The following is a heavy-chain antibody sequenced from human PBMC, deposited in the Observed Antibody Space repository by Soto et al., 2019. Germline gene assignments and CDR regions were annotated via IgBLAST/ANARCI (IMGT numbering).Heavy chain of an antibody. Sequence: QVQLQESGPGLVKPSETLSLTCTVSGGSISSKYWSWIRQPPGKGLEWIGYTYYNGRTNYNPSLKSGVTLSVDTSRNQFSLKLSSVTAADTAVYYCARLRWATIAEAGSFDYWGQGILVTVSS. D-gene: IGHD6-13*01. CDR3: ARLRWATIAEAGSFDY. CDR1: GGSISSKY. CDR2: TYYNGRT. J-gene: IGHJ4*02. V-gene: IGHV4-59*08.